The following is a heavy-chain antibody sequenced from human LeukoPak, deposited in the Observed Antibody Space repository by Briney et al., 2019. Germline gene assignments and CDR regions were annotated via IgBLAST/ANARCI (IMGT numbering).Heavy chain of an antibody. Sequence: GGSLRLSCAASGFTFSSYALSWVRQAPGKGLEWVSSSSGSDGSAYYADSVKGRFNISRDTSRSSLYLRMQSLRPEDTAVYYCAKDVEATITSGGYYFDHWGQGALVTVSS. J-gene: IGHJ4*02. CDR3: AKDVEATITSGGYYFDH. CDR1: GFTFSSYA. D-gene: IGHD5-12*01. CDR2: SSGSDGSA. V-gene: IGHV3-23*01.